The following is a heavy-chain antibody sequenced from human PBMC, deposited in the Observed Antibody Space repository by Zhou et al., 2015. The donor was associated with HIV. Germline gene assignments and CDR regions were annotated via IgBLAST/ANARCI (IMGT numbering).Heavy chain of an antibody. J-gene: IGHJ6*03. D-gene: IGHD3-9*01. Sequence: QVQLVQSGAEVKKPGASVKVSCKASGYTFTSYGISWVRQAPGQGLEWMGWISAYNGNTNYAQKLQGRVTMTTDTSTSTAYMELRSLRSDDTAVYYCARGPYYDILTGTAGEYYYYMDVWGKGTTVTVSS. V-gene: IGHV1-18*01. CDR1: GYTFTSYG. CDR2: ISAYNGNT. CDR3: ARGPYYDILTGTAGEYYYYMDV.